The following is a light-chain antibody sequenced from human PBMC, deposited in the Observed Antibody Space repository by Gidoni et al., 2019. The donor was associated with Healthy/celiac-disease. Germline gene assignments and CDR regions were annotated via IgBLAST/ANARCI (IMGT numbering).Light chain of an antibody. CDR3: QQYGTSQYT. Sequence: EIVLTQSPVTLFLSPGERATLSCRASQSVSSSYFAWYQQKPGQAPRLLISGASSRATGIPDRFSGSGSGTDFTLTISRLEPEDFAVYYCQQYGTSQYTFGQXTKPEIK. J-gene: IGKJ2*01. CDR2: GAS. CDR1: QSVSSSY. V-gene: IGKV3-20*01.